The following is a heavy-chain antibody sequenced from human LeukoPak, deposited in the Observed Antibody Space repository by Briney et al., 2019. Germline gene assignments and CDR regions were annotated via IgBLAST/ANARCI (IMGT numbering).Heavy chain of an antibody. CDR2: IIPIFGTA. CDR3: ARNYGRVGATELNWFDP. CDR1: GGTFSSYA. Sequence: GSSVKVSCKASGGTFSSYAISWVRQAPGQGLEWMGGIIPIFGTANYAQKFQGRVTITADESTSTAYMELRSLRSDDTAVYYCARNYGRVGATELNWFDPWGQGTLVTVSS. J-gene: IGHJ5*02. V-gene: IGHV1-69*01. D-gene: IGHD1-26*01.